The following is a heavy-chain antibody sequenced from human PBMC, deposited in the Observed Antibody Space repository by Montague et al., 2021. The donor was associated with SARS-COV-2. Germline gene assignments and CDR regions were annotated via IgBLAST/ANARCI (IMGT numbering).Heavy chain of an antibody. V-gene: IGHV4-4*02. Sequence: SETLSLTCAVSGGSIMAPDCWSWVRQPPGKGLEWIGEIYEWGTTNHNPSLKSRVTMSVDKSKNQVSLELKSVTAADTALHYCMRAGGRVNRPPVWGQGVLVTVSS. CDR1: GGSIMAPDC. CDR3: MRAGGRVNRPPV. J-gene: IGHJ4*02. D-gene: IGHD4-23*01. CDR2: IYEWGTT.